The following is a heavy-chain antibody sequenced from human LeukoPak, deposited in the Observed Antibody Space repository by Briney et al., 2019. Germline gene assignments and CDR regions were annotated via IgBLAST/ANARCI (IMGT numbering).Heavy chain of an antibody. V-gene: IGHV3-43*02. Sequence: GGSLRLSCAASGFTFDDYAMHWVRQAPGKGLEWVSLISGDGGSTYYADSVKGRFTISRDNSKNSLYLQMNSLRTEDTALYYCAKGSIHYGSGSYYNSHYYYGMDVWGQGTTVTVSS. J-gene: IGHJ6*02. CDR2: ISGDGGST. CDR1: GFTFDDYA. D-gene: IGHD3-10*01. CDR3: AKGSIHYGSGSYYNSHYYYGMDV.